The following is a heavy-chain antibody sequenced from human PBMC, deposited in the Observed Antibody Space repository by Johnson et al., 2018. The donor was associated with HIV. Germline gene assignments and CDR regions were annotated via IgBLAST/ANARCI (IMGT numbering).Heavy chain of an antibody. V-gene: IGHV3-13*05. Sequence: VQLVESGGGLVQPGGSLRLSCAASGFTFSSYDMHWVRQGPGKGLEWVSAIGTAGDPYYPGSVKGRFTISRENAKNSLYLQMNSLRAGDTAMYYCARANWPGSAFDIWGQGTMVIVSS. CDR2: IGTAGDP. CDR3: ARANWPGSAFDI. J-gene: IGHJ3*02. D-gene: IGHD1-1*01. CDR1: GFTFSSYD.